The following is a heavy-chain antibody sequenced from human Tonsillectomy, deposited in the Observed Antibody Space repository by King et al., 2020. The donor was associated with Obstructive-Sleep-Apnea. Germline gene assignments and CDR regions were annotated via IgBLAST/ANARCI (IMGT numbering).Heavy chain of an antibody. CDR1: GFTFSSYW. D-gene: IGHD2-8*01. CDR3: ASDPRVYSS. J-gene: IGHJ4*02. Sequence: VQLVESGGGLVQPGGSLGLSCAASGFTFSSYWMTWVRQAPGKGPEWVANIKQDVSEKYYVDSVKGRFTISRDNAKNSLYLPMNSLRAEDTAVYYCASDPRVYSSWGQGTLVTVSS. V-gene: IGHV3-7*03. CDR2: IKQDVSEK.